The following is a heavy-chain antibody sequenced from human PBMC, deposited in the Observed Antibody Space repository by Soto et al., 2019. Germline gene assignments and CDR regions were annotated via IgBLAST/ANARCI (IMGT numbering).Heavy chain of an antibody. J-gene: IGHJ4*02. CDR3: ARQGMWGAYYLAH. D-gene: IGHD3-16*01. Sequence: GESLKISCEGSGYSFKTHWITWVRQMPGKGLEGVGRIDPSDSYISYSPSFQGHVTISADKSISTAYLQWRSLEASDTAIYYCARQGMWGAYYLAHLGQGTLVTVCS. CDR2: IDPSDSYI. CDR1: GYSFKTHW. V-gene: IGHV5-10-1*01.